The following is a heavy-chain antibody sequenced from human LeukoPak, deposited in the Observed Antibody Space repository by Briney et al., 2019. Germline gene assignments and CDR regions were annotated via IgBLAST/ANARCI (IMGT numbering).Heavy chain of an antibody. CDR2: ISGYNGNT. D-gene: IGHD6-19*01. Sequence: ASVKVSCKASGYTFTSYAINWVRQAPGQGLEWMGWISGYNGNTNYAQTLQGRVTMTTETSTSTAYMELRSLTSDDTAVYYCARALSISSGWWYFDLWGRGTLVTVSS. J-gene: IGHJ2*01. CDR3: ARALSISSGWWYFDL. V-gene: IGHV1-18*01. CDR1: GYTFTSYA.